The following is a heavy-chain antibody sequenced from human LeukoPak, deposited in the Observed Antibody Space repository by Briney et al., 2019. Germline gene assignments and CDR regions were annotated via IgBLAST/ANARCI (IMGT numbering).Heavy chain of an antibody. V-gene: IGHV1-2*02. CDR3: ARSTVVTSYYYYYMDV. J-gene: IGHJ6*03. D-gene: IGHD4-23*01. CDR1: GYTFTGYY. Sequence: GASVKVSCKASGYTFTGYYMHWVRQAPGQGLEWMGWINPNSGGTNYAQKFQGRVTMTRDTSISTAYMELSRLRSDDTAVYYCARSTVVTSYYYYYMDVWGKGTTVTVSS. CDR2: INPNSGGT.